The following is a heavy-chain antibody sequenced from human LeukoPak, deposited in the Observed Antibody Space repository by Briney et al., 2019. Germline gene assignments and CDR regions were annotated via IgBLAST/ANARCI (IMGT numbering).Heavy chain of an antibody. J-gene: IGHJ3*02. V-gene: IGHV3-30*03. Sequence: PGGSLRLSCAASGSTFTDYGIHWVRQAPGKGLEWVAVISYDGGNKNYADSVKGRFTISRGNSKNTLYLQMDSLRVDDTALYSCTTFNMWGLGTMVTVSS. CDR1: GSTFTDYG. CDR3: TTFNM. CDR2: ISYDGGNK.